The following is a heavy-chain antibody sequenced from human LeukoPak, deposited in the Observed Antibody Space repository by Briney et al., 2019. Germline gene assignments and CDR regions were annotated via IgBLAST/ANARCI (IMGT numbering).Heavy chain of an antibody. CDR1: GFNFDRYT. CDR2: AGWAGGTT. CDR3: AKELDTMFFDY. Sequence: GGSLRLSCATSGFNFDRYTIHWVRQAPGKGLEWVSLAGWAGGTTFYSDSVRGRFTISRDSGRKSVYLQMNSLTTDDAAFYFCAKELDTMFFDYWGQGALVTVSS. D-gene: IGHD3-10*02. J-gene: IGHJ4*02. V-gene: IGHV3-43*01.